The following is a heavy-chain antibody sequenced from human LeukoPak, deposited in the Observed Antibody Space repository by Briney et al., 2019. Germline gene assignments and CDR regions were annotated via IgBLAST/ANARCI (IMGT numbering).Heavy chain of an antibody. J-gene: IGHJ4*02. D-gene: IGHD3-3*01. CDR1: GFTFSSYA. V-gene: IGHV3-23*01. CDR2: ISGSGGST. CDR3: APGRDFWSGYPPL. Sequence: PGASLRLSCAASGFTFSSYAMSRVRQAPGKGLEWVSAISGSGGSTYYADSVKGRFTISRDNSKNTLYLQMNSLRAEDTAVYYCAPGRDFWSGYPPLWGQGTLVTVSS.